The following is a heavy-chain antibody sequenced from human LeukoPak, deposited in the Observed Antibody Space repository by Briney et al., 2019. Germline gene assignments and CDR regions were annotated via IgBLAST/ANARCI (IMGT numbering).Heavy chain of an antibody. CDR3: ARYMVRGVSNWFDP. D-gene: IGHD3-10*01. V-gene: IGHV4-30-2*01. Sequence: PSQTLSLTCAVSGGSVSSGGYSWSWIRQPPGKGLEWVGYIYDSGSTYYNPSLKSRVTISVDRSKNQFYLKLSSVTAADTALYFCARYMVRGVSNWFDPWGQGTLVTVSS. CDR2: IYDSGST. CDR1: GGSVSSGGYS. J-gene: IGHJ5*02.